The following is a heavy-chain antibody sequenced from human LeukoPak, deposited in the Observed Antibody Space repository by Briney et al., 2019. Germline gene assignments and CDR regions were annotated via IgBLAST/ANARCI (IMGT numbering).Heavy chain of an antibody. D-gene: IGHD6-13*01. V-gene: IGHV3-23*01. Sequence: PGGSLRLSCAASGFTFSSYAMSWVRQAPGKGLEWVSVISGSGGSTYYADSVKGRFTISRDNSKNTLYLQMNSLRAEDTAVYYCAKDTIAAAGTRWFDPWGQGTLVTVSS. CDR3: AKDTIAAAGTRWFDP. CDR1: GFTFSSYA. CDR2: ISGSGGST. J-gene: IGHJ5*02.